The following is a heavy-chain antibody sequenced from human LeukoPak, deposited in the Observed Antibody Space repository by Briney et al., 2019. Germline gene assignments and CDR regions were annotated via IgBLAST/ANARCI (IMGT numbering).Heavy chain of an antibody. V-gene: IGHV3-23*01. CDR3: AKDSRGMDV. CDR2: ITGGGDTT. CDR1: GFAFSSYV. Sequence: GGSLRLSCEASGFAFSSYVMSWVRQAPGKGLEWVSTITGGGDTTYYADSVKGRFTISRDNSKNTLYLQMNSLRAEDTAVYYCAKDSRGMDVWGQGTTVTVSS. J-gene: IGHJ6*02.